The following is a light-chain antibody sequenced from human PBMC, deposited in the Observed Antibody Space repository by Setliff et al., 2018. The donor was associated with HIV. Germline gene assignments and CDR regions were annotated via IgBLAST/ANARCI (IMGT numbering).Light chain of an antibody. J-gene: IGLJ1*01. CDR1: NIGRKG. Sequence: SYELTQPPSVSVAPGKTARLTCGGNNIGRKGVHWYQQKPGQAPMLVFYDDTDRPSGIPDRFSGSKSGNTATLTISRVEAGGEAGYYCQVWDSSSDQYVFGSGTKVTVL. CDR3: QVWDSSSDQYV. CDR2: DDT. V-gene: IGLV3-21*03.